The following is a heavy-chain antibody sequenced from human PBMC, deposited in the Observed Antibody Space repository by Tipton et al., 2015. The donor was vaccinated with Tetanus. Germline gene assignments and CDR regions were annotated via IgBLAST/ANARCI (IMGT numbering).Heavy chain of an antibody. CDR2: IHPADSDT. V-gene: IGHV5-51*01. CDR3: ARHSPSLVPDNN. CDR1: GYRFTDYW. J-gene: IGHJ4*02. D-gene: IGHD1-14*01. Sequence: QLVQSGAEVKKPGESLKISCKGSGYRFTDYWIGWVRQMSGEGLEWMGIIHPADSDTRYSPSLQGQVTISVDKSVNTAYLQRGSLKASDPAMYYCARHSPSLVPDNNWGQGTLVTVAS.